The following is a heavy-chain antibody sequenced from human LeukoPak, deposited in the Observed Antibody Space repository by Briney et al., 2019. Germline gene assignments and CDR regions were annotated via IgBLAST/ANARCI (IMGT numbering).Heavy chain of an antibody. CDR2: ITNSGNSK. D-gene: IGHD3-10*01. Sequence: GGSLRLSCAASEFTFSSYSMNWVRQAPGKGLEWVSYITNSGNSKSYADSVKGRFTISRDNAKNSLYLQMNSLRAEDTAVYYCARYHYGSNYFDYWGQGTLVTVSS. V-gene: IGHV3-48*01. CDR1: EFTFSSYS. J-gene: IGHJ4*02. CDR3: ARYHYGSNYFDY.